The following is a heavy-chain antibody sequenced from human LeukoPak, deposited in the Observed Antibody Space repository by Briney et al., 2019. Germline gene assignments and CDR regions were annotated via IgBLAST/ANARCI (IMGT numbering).Heavy chain of an antibody. CDR3: ARAPTNYGDYSDY. Sequence: ASVKVSCKASGYTFTGYYMHWVRQAPGQGLEWMGWINPNSGGTNYAQKFQGRVTMTRDTSISTAYMELSRLRSDDTAVYYCARAPTNYGDYSDYWGQGTLVTVSS. J-gene: IGHJ4*02. CDR1: GYTFTGYY. V-gene: IGHV1-2*02. CDR2: INPNSGGT. D-gene: IGHD4-17*01.